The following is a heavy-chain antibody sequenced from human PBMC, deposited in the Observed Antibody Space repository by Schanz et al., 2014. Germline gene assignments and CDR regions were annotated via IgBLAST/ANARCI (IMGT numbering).Heavy chain of an antibody. CDR2: IKPDGSET. J-gene: IGHJ6*02. D-gene: IGHD3-22*01. V-gene: IGHV3-7*01. CDR3: ARDRGSAVGYQYYGMDV. Sequence: EVQLVESGGGLVQPGGSLRLSCAASGFTFSIHYMSWVRQAPGKGLEWVAKIKPDGSETYYMDSVKGRFTISRDNSKNTVYLQMNSLRAEDTALYYCARDRGSAVGYQYYGMDVWGQGTTVTVSS. CDR1: GFTFSIHY.